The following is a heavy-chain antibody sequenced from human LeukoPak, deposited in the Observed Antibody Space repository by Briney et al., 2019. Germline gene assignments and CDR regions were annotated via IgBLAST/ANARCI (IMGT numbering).Heavy chain of an antibody. CDR1: GGSISSGGYY. V-gene: IGHV4-31*03. CDR2: IYYSGST. D-gene: IGHD3-22*01. Sequence: PSETLSLTCTVSGGSISSGGYYWSWIRQHPGKGLEWIGYIYYSGSTYYNPSLKSRVTISVDTSKNQFSLKLSSVTAADTAVYYCARVAHYDSSGSRPLDAFDIWGQGTMDTVSS. CDR3: ARVAHYDSSGSRPLDAFDI. J-gene: IGHJ3*02.